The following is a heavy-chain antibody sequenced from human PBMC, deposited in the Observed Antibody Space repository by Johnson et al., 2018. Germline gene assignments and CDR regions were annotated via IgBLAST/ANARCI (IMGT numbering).Heavy chain of an antibody. V-gene: IGHV3-23*03. CDR2: IYSGGST. D-gene: IGHD3-22*01. CDR1: EFTFTSYA. J-gene: IGHJ4*02. Sequence: QLVESGGGLVQPGGSLRLSCAASEFTFTSYAMSWVRQAPGKGLEWVSVIYSGGSTYYADSVKGRFTLSRDNSKNTLYLQMNSLRPEDTAVYYCVKSSPRYYYDTSSHWGCFFHSWGQGTLVTVSS. CDR3: VKSSPRYYYDTSSHWGCFFHS.